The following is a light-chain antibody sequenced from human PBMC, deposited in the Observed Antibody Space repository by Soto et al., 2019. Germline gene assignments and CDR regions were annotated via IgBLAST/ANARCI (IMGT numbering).Light chain of an antibody. V-gene: IGKV1-6*01. CDR1: QAIGND. CDR3: LQNYRSPWT. J-gene: IGKJ1*01. Sequence: AIQMTQSPSSLSASVGDRVTITCRASQAIGNDLGWYQQIPGKAPKLLIYAASRLHSGVQSKFSGSGSGSDFTLTISSLQPEDFATYYCLQNYRSPWTFGQGTKVELK. CDR2: AAS.